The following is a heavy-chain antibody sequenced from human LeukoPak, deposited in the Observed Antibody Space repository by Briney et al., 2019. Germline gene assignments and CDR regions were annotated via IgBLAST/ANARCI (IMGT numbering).Heavy chain of an antibody. V-gene: IGHV3-30-3*01. J-gene: IGHJ4*01. CDR2: ISYDGSNK. CDR1: GFTFSSYA. CDR3: ARDLDRLLYQYYFDY. Sequence: PGGSLRLSCAASGFTFSSYAMSWVRQAPGKGLEWVAVISYDGSNKYYADSVKGRFTISRDNSKNTLYLQMNSLRAEDTAVYYCARDLDRLLYQYYFDYWGXXXXXTVS. D-gene: IGHD2-2*02.